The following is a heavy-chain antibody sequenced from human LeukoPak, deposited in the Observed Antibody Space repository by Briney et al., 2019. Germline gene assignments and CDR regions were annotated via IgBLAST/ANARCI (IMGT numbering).Heavy chain of an antibody. V-gene: IGHV3-21*01. CDR2: ISSSSSYI. CDR3: ARANTDAFDI. Sequence: GGSLRLSCAASGFTFSSYIMNWVRQAPGKGLEWVSPISSSSSYIYYADSVKGRFTISRDNAKNSLYLQMNSLRAEDTAVYYCARANTDAFDIWGQGTMVTVSS. CDR1: GFTFSSYI. J-gene: IGHJ3*02.